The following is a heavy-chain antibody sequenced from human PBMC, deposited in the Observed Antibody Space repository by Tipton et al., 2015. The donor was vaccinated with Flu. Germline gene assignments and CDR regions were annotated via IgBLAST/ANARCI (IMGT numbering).Heavy chain of an antibody. CDR3: AKVIPELVAGLDS. CDR2: FGATGGNT. CDR1: GFTFSTYA. J-gene: IGHJ4*02. V-gene: IGHV3-23*01. D-gene: IGHD6-19*01. Sequence: SLRLSCAASGFTFSTYAMSWVRQAPGKGLEWASGFGATGGNTYFADSVKGRFTISRDNFKNTLYLQMNSLRAEDTAVYYCAKVIPELVAGLDSWGQGTLVTVSS.